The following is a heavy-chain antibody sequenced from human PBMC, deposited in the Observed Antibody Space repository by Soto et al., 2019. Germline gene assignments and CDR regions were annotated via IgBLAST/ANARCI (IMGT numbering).Heavy chain of an antibody. V-gene: IGHV1-18*01. CDR2: ISAYNGNT. J-gene: IGHJ2*01. CDR3: AGVRYPSYWYFDL. CDR1: GYTFTSYG. Sequence: QVQLVQSGAEVKKPGASVKVSCKASGYTFTSYGISWVRQAPGQGLEGMGWISAYNGNTNYAQKLQGRVTITTDTSTSEAYVALRSLRSDGTAVYDCAGVRYPSYWYFDLWGRGPLVTVSS. D-gene: IGHD1-1*01.